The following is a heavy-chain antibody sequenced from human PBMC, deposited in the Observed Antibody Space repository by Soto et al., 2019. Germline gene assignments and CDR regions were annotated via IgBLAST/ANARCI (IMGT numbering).Heavy chain of an antibody. CDR2: IHHSGRT. CDR3: FFFQAEDGIRDVRSVSAFLLNRSSDL. J-gene: IGHJ2*01. D-gene: IGHD3-10*02. V-gene: IGHV4-59*04. Sequence: PGMGLEWIGHIHHSGRTKYNPSLRSRATMSIDTSKNQFSLQLSSVNAADTVVYYCFFFQAEDGIRDVRSVSAFLLNRSSDL.